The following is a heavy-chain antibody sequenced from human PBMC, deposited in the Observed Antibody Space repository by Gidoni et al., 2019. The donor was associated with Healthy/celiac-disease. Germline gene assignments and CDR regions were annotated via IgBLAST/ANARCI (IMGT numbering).Heavy chain of an antibody. CDR3: ARGPAIGVADYYFDY. V-gene: IGHV1-69*01. CDR2: IIPIFGTA. J-gene: IGHJ4*02. CDR1: GGTFSSYA. D-gene: IGHD2-2*01. Sequence: QVQLVQSVADVKKPGPSVKVSCQASGGTFSSYAISWVRQAPGQGLEWMGGIIPIFGTANYAQKFQGRGTITADESTSTAYMELSSLRSEDTAVYYCARGPAIGVADYYFDYWGQGTLVTVSS.